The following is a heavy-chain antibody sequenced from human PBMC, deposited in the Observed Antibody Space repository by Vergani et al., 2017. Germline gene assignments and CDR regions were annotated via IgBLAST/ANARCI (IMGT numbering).Heavy chain of an antibody. CDR2: INPSGGST. CDR3: AVYGSGSYRLDY. D-gene: IGHD3-10*01. J-gene: IGHJ4*02. CDR1: GYTFTSYY. V-gene: IGHV1-46*01. Sequence: QVQLVQSGAEVKKPGASVKVSCKASGYTFTSYYLHWVRQAPGQGLEWMGIINPSGGSTSYAQKFQGRVTMTRDTSTSTVYMELSSLRSEDTAVYYCAVYGSGSYRLDYWGQGTLVTVSS.